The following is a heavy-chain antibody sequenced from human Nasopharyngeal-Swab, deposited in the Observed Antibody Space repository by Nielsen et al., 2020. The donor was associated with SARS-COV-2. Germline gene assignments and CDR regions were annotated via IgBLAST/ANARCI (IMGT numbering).Heavy chain of an antibody. CDR1: GYTLTGYY. CDR3: ARDMARYCSSTSCYAPGAYYYYGMDV. Sequence: ASVKVSCKASGYTLTGYYMHWVRQAPGQGLEWMGRINPNSGGTNYAQKFQGRVTMTRDTSISTAYMELSRLRSDDTAVYYCARDMARYCSSTSCYAPGAYYYYGMDVWGQGTTVTVSS. CDR2: INPNSGGT. J-gene: IGHJ6*02. D-gene: IGHD2-2*01. V-gene: IGHV1-2*06.